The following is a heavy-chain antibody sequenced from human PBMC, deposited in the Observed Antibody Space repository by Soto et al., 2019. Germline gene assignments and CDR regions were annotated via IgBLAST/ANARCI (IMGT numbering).Heavy chain of an antibody. CDR3: ARGGGPYVWFNEF. D-gene: IGHD3-16*01. J-gene: IGHJ4*02. V-gene: IGHV1-69*13. CDR2: IIPVFGTT. CDR1: GGLFSSFA. Sequence: ASVKVSCKDSGGLFSSFAISWVRQAPGQGLEWMGGIIPVFGTTNYAQKFQGRVTITADESTNTAYMELSSLRSDDTAMYYCARGGGPYVWFNEFWGQGTQVTV.